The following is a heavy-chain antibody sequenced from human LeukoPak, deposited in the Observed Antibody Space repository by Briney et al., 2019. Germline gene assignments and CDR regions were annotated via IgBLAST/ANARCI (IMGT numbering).Heavy chain of an antibody. Sequence: GGSLRLSCAASGFTFSDYYMSWIRQAPGKGLEWVSYISSSGSTIYYADSVKGRFTISRDNAKNSLYLQMNSLRAEDTAVYYCARDRFYDYVWAPGGSEHYYFDYWGQGTLVTVSS. D-gene: IGHD3-16*01. CDR3: ARDRFYDYVWAPGGSEHYYFDY. CDR2: ISSSGSTI. V-gene: IGHV3-11*01. J-gene: IGHJ4*02. CDR1: GFTFSDYY.